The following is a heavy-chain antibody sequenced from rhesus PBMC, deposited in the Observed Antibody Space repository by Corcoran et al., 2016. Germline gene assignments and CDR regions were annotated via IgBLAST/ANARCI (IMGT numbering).Heavy chain of an antibody. V-gene: IGHV4-147*01. CDR2: IYGGSGST. J-gene: IGHJ4*01. CDR3: ARRIAGTHNYFDY. Sequence: QVQLQESGPGVVKPSETLSLTCAVSGGSLSRYWWGWLRQPPGKGLEWVGQIYGGSGSTLYPSLKSRVTISSDTSKNQVSLMLSSVTAADTAVYYCARRIAGTHNYFDYWGQGVLVTVSS. D-gene: IGHD1-20*01. CDR1: GGSLSRYW.